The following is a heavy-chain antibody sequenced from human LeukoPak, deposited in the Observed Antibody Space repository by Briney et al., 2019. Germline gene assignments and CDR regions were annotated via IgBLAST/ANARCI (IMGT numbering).Heavy chain of an antibody. Sequence: SVKVSCKASGGTFSSYAISWVRQAPGQGLEWMGGIIPIFGTANYAQKFQGRVTITTDESTSTAYMELSSLRSEDTAVYYCARVGWECSSTSCYIPDYWGQGTLVTVSS. J-gene: IGHJ4*02. CDR2: IIPIFGTA. CDR3: ARVGWECSSTSCYIPDY. V-gene: IGHV1-69*05. D-gene: IGHD2-2*02. CDR1: GGTFSSYA.